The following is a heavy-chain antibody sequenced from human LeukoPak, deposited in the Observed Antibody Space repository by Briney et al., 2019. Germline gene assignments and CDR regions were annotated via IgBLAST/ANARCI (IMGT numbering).Heavy chain of an antibody. CDR2: ISAYNGNT. V-gene: IGHV1-18*01. Sequence: ASVKVSCKASGYTFTTYGISWVRQAPGQGLEWMGWISAYNGNTKYAQKLQGRVTMTTDTSTSIAYMELRSLRSDDTAVYYCARDFRAAMVSDWFDPWGQGTLVTVSS. J-gene: IGHJ5*02. CDR1: GYTFTTYG. CDR3: ARDFRAAMVSDWFDP. D-gene: IGHD5-18*01.